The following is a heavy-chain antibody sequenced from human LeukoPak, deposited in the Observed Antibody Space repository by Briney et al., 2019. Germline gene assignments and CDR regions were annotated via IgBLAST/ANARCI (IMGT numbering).Heavy chain of an antibody. V-gene: IGHV1-2*02. CDR2: INPNSGGT. Sequence: ASVCVSCKAPGYSFTGYYIHWVRQAPGQGLEWMGWINPNSGGTNYAQNFQGKITMTSDTTTTTAYMEVSSLRSDDTAIYYCARGRPIRYDILTACLPSFEIWGQGTLVTVSS. D-gene: IGHD3-9*01. CDR3: ARGRPIRYDILTACLPSFEI. J-gene: IGHJ4*03. CDR1: GYSFTGYY.